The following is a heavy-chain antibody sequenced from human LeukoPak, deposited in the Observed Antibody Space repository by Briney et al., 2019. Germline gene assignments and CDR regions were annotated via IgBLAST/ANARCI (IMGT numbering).Heavy chain of an antibody. J-gene: IGHJ4*02. Sequence: PGGSLRLSCAGTGFTFSSYSMNWVRQAPGKGLEWVSYISSSGGDTYYADSVKGRFTISRDNAQNSLSLQMNGLRDEDTAVYHCARSRSGNYFDYWGQGTLVSVPS. CDR1: GFTFSSYS. D-gene: IGHD1-26*01. CDR3: ARSRSGNYFDY. V-gene: IGHV3-21*05. CDR2: ISSSGGDT.